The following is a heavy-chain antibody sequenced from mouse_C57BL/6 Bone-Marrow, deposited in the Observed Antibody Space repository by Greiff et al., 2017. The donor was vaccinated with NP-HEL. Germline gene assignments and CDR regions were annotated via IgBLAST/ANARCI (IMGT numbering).Heavy chain of an antibody. V-gene: IGHV1-63*01. CDR2: IYPGGGYT. J-gene: IGHJ4*01. Sequence: QVQLQQSGAELVRPGTSVKMSCKASGYTFTNYWIGWAKQRPGHGLEWIGDIYPGGGYTNYNEKFKGKATLTADKSSSTAYTQFSSLTSEDSAIYYCARLRDYAMDYWGQGTSVTVSS. CDR1: GYTFTNYW. CDR3: ARLRDYAMDY.